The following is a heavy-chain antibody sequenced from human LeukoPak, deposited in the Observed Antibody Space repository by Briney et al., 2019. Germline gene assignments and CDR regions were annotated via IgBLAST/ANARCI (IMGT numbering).Heavy chain of an antibody. CDR1: GYTFTTYT. Sequence: GASVNVSFKASGYTFTTYTMHWVRQAPGQRLEWMGWINAGNGNTKYSQKLQGRVTITRDTSASTAYMDLSSLRSEDTAVYYCAREIDRDGYNRFFDYWGQGNLVTVSS. CDR3: AREIDRDGYNRFFDY. V-gene: IGHV1-3*01. J-gene: IGHJ4*02. D-gene: IGHD5-24*01. CDR2: INAGNGNT.